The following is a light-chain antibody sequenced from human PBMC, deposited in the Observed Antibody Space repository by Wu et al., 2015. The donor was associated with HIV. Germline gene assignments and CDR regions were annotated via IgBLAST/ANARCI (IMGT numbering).Light chain of an antibody. J-gene: IGKJ5*01. Sequence: EIILTQSPGLLSVSVGDTVTLSCRASQTITGNYLAWYQQKLGQAPRLLIYETSNRATGIPDRFGGSGSGTDFTLTIDRLEPEDFAVYSCQQYGGSPITFGQGRRLEI. CDR1: QTITGNY. CDR2: ETS. V-gene: IGKV3-20*01. CDR3: QQYGGSPIT.